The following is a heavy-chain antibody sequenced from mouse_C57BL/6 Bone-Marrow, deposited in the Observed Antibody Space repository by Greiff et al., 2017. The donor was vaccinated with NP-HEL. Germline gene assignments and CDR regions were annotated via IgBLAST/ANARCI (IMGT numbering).Heavy chain of an antibody. CDR2: IYPGSGST. CDR3: ARGDYYYGSSYYYAMDY. CDR1: GYTFTSYW. D-gene: IGHD1-1*01. J-gene: IGHJ4*01. V-gene: IGHV1-55*01. Sequence: VQLQQSGAELVKPGASVKMSCKASGYTFTSYWITWVKQRPGQGLEWIGDIYPGSGSTNYNEKFKSKATLTVDTSSSTAYMQLSSLTSEDSAVYYCARGDYYYGSSYYYAMDYWGQGTSVTVSS.